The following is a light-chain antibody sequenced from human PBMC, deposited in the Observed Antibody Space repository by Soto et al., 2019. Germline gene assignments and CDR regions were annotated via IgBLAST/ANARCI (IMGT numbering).Light chain of an antibody. CDR3: SSYAGTNIDVV. J-gene: IGLJ2*01. V-gene: IGLV2-8*01. CDR1: SNDVGGYVY. Sequence: QSALTQPPSASGSPGQSVTISCTGTSNDVGGYVYVSWYQQYPGKAPKLMIYEVNKRASGVPDRFSGSKSGNTASLTVSGLQAEYEADYYCSSYAGTNIDVVFGGGTKLTVL. CDR2: EVN.